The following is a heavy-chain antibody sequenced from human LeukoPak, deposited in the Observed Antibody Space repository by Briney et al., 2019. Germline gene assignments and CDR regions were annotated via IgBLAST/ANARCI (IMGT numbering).Heavy chain of an antibody. V-gene: IGHV4-59*01. CDR2: HSYSGGA. J-gene: IGHJ3*02. Sequence: SETLSLTCTVSGVSICNYYWNYFRQSPGKGLEWIGYHSYSGGANYNPSLESRVTISLDTSKNRFSLSLSSVTAAVTAVYYCARGLIRGACDIWGHGTMVTVSS. CDR3: ARGLIRGACDI. D-gene: IGHD3-16*01. CDR1: GVSICNYY.